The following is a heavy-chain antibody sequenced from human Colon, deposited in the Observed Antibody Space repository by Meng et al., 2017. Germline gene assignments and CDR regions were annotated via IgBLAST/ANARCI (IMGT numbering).Heavy chain of an antibody. Sequence: VESGGGVVQPGRSLRLAWAASGFSFSTYAMHWVRQAPGKGLEWVTVISYDGRNKYYAASVKGRFTISRDDSKNTIYLQMNSLRAEDTAVYYCARCYGDWFSGDHWGRGTLVTVSS. D-gene: IGHD3/OR15-3a*01. CDR3: ARCYGDWFSGDH. CDR2: ISYDGRNK. CDR1: GFSFSTYA. V-gene: IGHV3-30*04. J-gene: IGHJ4*01.